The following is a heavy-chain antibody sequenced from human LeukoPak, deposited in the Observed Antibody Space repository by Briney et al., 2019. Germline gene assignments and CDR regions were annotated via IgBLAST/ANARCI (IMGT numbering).Heavy chain of an antibody. Sequence: PGGSLRLSCAASGFTFSSYSMNWVRQAPGKGLEWVSYISSSSSTIYYADSVKGRLTISRDNSKNTLYLQMNSLRAEDTAVYYCAKGGSIAVAGTVDYWGQGTLVTVSS. D-gene: IGHD6-19*01. CDR2: ISSSSSTI. CDR1: GFTFSSYS. J-gene: IGHJ4*02. V-gene: IGHV3-48*01. CDR3: AKGGSIAVAGTVDY.